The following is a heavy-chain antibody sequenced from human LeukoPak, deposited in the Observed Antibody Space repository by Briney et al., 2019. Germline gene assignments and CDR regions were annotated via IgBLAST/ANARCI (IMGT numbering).Heavy chain of an antibody. V-gene: IGHV1-8*01. CDR1: GYTYTSYD. CDR2: KHPKRGHT. D-gene: IGHD2-2*01. Sequence: ASVKVSCKSSGYTYTSYDINWVRQATGQGLEWMGWKHPKRGHTGYAQKFQGRVTMTRNTSISTAYMELGSLRSEDTAVYYCARDLNVVVPAANKGGNAFDIWGQGTMVTVSS. CDR3: ARDLNVVVPAANKGGNAFDI. J-gene: IGHJ3*02.